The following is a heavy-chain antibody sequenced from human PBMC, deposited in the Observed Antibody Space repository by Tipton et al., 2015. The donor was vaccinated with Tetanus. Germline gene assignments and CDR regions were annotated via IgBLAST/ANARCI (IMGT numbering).Heavy chain of an antibody. CDR1: GYIFNNYW. CDR3: ARAHCTDGVCNFDF. Sequence: QLVQSGGEVKKPGESLKISCKGSGYIFNNYWIGWVRQKPGKGLEWMGIIYPGDSDTGYSPSFQGQVTISVDKSINTAYLQWSSLKASDTSMFYCARAHCTDGVCNFDFWGQGALVTVAS. D-gene: IGHD2-8*01. V-gene: IGHV5-51*01. CDR2: IYPGDSDT. J-gene: IGHJ4*02.